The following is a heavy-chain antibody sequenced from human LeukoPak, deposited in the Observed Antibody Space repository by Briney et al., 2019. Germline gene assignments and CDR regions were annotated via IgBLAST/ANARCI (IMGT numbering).Heavy chain of an antibody. D-gene: IGHD2-2*01. CDR2: IYYSGST. Sequence: MTSETLSLTCTVSGGSISSSSYYWGWIRQPPGKGLEWIGSIYYSGSTYYNPSLKSRVTISVDTSKNQFSLKLSSVTAADTAVYYCARRGELLSFDYWAREPWSPSPQ. V-gene: IGHV4-39*01. CDR3: ARRGELLSFDY. CDR1: GGSISSSSYY. J-gene: IGHJ4*02.